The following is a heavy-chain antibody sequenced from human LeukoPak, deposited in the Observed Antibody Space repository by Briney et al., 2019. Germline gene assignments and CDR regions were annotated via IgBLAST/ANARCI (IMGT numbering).Heavy chain of an antibody. CDR1: GFTFSSYD. J-gene: IGHJ5*02. CDR2: IRPSGDDT. D-gene: IGHD6-19*01. Sequence: GGSLRLSCAASGFTFSSYDMTWVRQAPGRGLEWVSSIRPSGDDTYYGDSVKGRFTISRDNSKNTVYLQMNNMRVDDTAVYYCARVAGWRWFDPWGQGTLVTVSS. V-gene: IGHV3-23*01. CDR3: ARVAGWRWFDP.